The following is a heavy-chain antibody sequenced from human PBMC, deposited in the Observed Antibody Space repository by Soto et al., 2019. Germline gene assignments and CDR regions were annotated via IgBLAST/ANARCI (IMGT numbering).Heavy chain of an antibody. CDR3: ARGIATGQLDP. D-gene: IGHD2-15*01. J-gene: IGHJ5*02. CDR2: INPDNGNT. Sequence: QVQLVQSGAEVKKPGASVKISCKASGYTFTRYTMNWVRQAPGQRLEWMGWINPDNGNTKSSQKFQDRVIITRDTSASTDYMDLSSLRSEDTAVYYCARGIATGQLDPWGQGTRVTVSS. V-gene: IGHV1-3*01. CDR1: GYTFTRYT.